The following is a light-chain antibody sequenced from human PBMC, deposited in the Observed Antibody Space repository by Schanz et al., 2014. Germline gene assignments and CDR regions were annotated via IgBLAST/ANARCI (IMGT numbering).Light chain of an antibody. J-gene: IGKJ1*01. CDR1: QSVSDN. V-gene: IGKV3-15*01. CDR3: HQYSDWPPWT. CDR2: GAS. Sequence: EIVMTQSPGILSLSPGERVTLSCRASQSVSDNLAWYQQKPGQAPRLLIFGASTRAAGVPARFSGSGSGTDFTLTISSPQSEDFAVYYCHQYSDWPPWTFGQGTTVDIK.